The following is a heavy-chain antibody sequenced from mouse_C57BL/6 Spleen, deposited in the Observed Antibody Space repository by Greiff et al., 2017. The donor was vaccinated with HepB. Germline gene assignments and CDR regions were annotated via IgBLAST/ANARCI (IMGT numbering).Heavy chain of an antibody. CDR1: GYAFSSSW. CDR3: AGEGLYYFDY. J-gene: IGHJ2*01. CDR2: IYPGDGDT. V-gene: IGHV1-82*01. Sequence: VKLMESGPELVKPGASVKISCKASGYAFSSSWMNWVKQRPGKGLEWIGRIYPGDGDTNYNGKFKGKATLTADKSSSTAYMQLSSLTSEDSAVYFCAGEGLYYFDYWGQGTTLTVSS.